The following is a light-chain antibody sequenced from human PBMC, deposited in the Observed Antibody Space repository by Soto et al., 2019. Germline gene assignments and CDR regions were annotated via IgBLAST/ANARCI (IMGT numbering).Light chain of an antibody. CDR1: QSLLHSSGYNY. CDR3: MQALQTPLT. J-gene: IGKJ1*01. CDR2: LVS. V-gene: IGKV2-28*01. Sequence: EIVLTQSPLSLPVTPGEPASISCRSSQSLLHSSGYNYVDWYLQKPGQSPQLLIYLVSNRASGVPERFSGSGSGTDFTLKISRVEAEDVGHYYCMQALQTPLTFGQGTKVEI.